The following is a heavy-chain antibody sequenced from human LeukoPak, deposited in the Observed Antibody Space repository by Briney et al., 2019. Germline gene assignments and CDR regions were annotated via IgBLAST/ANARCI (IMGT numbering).Heavy chain of an antibody. Sequence: PGGSLRLSCAASGFTFSSYSMNWVRQAPGKGLEWVANIKQDGSEKYYVDSVKGRFTISRDNAKNSLYLQMNSLRAEDTAVYYCARALFGHSGSCLFDYWGQGTLVTVSS. CDR1: GFTFSSYS. D-gene: IGHD1-26*01. CDR2: IKQDGSEK. CDR3: ARALFGHSGSCLFDY. V-gene: IGHV3-7*03. J-gene: IGHJ4*02.